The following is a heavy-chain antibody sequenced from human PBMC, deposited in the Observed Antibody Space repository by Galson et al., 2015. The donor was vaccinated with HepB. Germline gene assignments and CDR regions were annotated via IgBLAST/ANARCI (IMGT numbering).Heavy chain of an antibody. D-gene: IGHD4/OR15-4a*01. CDR3: AKANYSDA. J-gene: IGHJ5*02. V-gene: IGHV3-23*01. Sequence: SLRLSCAASGFTFSSYAMNWVRQAPGKGLEWVSDISSSGGSTYYADSVKGRFTISRDNSQNTLYLQMNNLRAEDTAVYYCAKANYSDAWGQGTLVIVSS. CDR1: GFTFSSYA. CDR2: ISSSGGST.